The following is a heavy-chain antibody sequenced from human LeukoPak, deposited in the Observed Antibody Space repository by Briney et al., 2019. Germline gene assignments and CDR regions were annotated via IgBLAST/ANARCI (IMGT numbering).Heavy chain of an antibody. V-gene: IGHV3-30*18. CDR3: AKEQDYYDSSGSPLDY. J-gene: IGHJ4*02. D-gene: IGHD3-22*01. CDR2: ISYDGSNK. CDR1: GFTFRSYG. Sequence: GRSLRLSCAASGFTFRSYGMHWVREAPGKGLEWVAVISYDGSNKYYADSVKGRFTISRDNSKNTLYLQMNSLRAEDTAVYYCAKEQDYYDSSGSPLDYWGQGTLVTVSS.